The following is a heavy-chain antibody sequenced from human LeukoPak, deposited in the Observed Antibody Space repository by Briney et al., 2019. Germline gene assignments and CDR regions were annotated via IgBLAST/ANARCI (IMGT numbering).Heavy chain of an antibody. CDR3: ARGDAESYYGY. CDR2: IYYSGST. D-gene: IGHD1-26*01. V-gene: IGHV4-59*12. J-gene: IGHJ4*02. CDR1: GGSISSYY. Sequence: SETLSLTCTVSGGSISSYYWSWIRQPPGKGLEWIGYIYYSGSTNYNPSLKSRVTISVDTSKNQFSLKLSSVTAADTAVYYCARGDAESYYGYWGQGTLVTVSS.